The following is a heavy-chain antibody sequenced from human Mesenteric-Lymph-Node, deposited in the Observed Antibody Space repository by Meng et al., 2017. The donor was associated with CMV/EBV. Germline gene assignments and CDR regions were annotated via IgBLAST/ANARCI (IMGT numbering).Heavy chain of an antibody. D-gene: IGHD5-12*01. J-gene: IGHJ4*02. CDR2: IIPIFGTA. V-gene: IGHV1-69*01. CDR3: ARLVATRYYFDY. Sequence: SCKAYGGTFSSYAISWVRQAPGQGLEWRGGIIPIFGTANYAQKFQGRVTITADESTSTAYMELSSLRSEDTAVYYCARLVATRYYFDYWGQGTLVTVSS. CDR1: GGTFSSYA.